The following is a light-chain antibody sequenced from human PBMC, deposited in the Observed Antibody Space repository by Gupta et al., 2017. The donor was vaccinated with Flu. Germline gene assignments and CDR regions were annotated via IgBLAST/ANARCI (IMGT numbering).Light chain of an antibody. CDR2: STS. CDR3: QQSDSTPLT. Sequence: PASVGDRVTITCRASQNIRSYLNWYQQKPGKAPKLLIYSTSNLQTGVPSRFSGSRSGTDFTLTINSLQPEDFATYSCQQSDSTPLTFGGGTKVEI. CDR1: QNIRSY. J-gene: IGKJ4*01. V-gene: IGKV1-39*01.